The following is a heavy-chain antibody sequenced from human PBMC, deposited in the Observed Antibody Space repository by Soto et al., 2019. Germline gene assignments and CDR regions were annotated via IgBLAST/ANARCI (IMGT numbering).Heavy chain of an antibody. J-gene: IGHJ4*02. CDR1: GFTFHTYA. CDR3: AKDRQPDGFWPFDH. V-gene: IGHV3-23*01. CDR2: ILGSGGT. D-gene: IGHD3-3*01. Sequence: EVQLLESGGGLVQPGGSLRLSCAASGFTFHTYAMSWVRQTPGKGLEWISGILGSGGTYYADSVKGRFTISRDNSKNTPYLQMNSLRAEDTAMYYCAKDRQPDGFWPFDHWGQGTLITVSS.